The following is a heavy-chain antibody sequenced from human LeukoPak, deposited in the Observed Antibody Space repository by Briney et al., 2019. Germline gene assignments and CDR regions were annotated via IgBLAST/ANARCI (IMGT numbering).Heavy chain of an antibody. CDR3: ARDCSGGSCYEYFDY. V-gene: IGHV1-2*02. CDR1: GYTFTGYY. Sequence: ASVKVSCKASGYTFTGYYMHWVRQAPGQGLEWMGWINPNSGGTNYAQKFQGRVTMTRDTSISTAYMELSRLRSDDTAVYCCARDCSGGSCYEYFDYWGQGTLVTVSS. CDR2: INPNSGGT. D-gene: IGHD2-15*01. J-gene: IGHJ4*02.